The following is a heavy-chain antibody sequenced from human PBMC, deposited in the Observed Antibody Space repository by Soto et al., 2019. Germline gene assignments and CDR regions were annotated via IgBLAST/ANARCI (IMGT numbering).Heavy chain of an antibody. D-gene: IGHD5-18*01. V-gene: IGHV3-30*18. J-gene: IGHJ4*02. CDR1: GFTFSSYG. CDR2: ISYDGSNK. CDR3: AKGSTAMTYFDY. Sequence: QVQLVESGGGVVQPGRSLRLSCAASGFTFSSYGMHWVRQAPGKGLEWVAVISYDGSNKYYADSVKGRFTISRDNSKNTLYLQMNSLRAGDTAVYYCAKGSTAMTYFDYWGQGTLVTVSS.